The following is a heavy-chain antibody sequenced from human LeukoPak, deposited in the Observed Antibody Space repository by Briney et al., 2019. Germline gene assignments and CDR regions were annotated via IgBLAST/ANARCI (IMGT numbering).Heavy chain of an antibody. V-gene: IGHV4-39*01. CDR1: GGSISSNYYY. CDR2: IYYSGST. D-gene: IGHD6-19*01. J-gene: IGHJ4*02. CDR3: ARQGRNSSGGQRWVDY. Sequence: SETLSLTCTVSGGSISSNYYYWGRIRQPPGKGLEWFGSIYYSGSTYYNPSRKSRVTISVATAKNQFSLRLSSVTAADTAVYYCARQGRNSSGGQRWVDYWGQGTLVTVSS.